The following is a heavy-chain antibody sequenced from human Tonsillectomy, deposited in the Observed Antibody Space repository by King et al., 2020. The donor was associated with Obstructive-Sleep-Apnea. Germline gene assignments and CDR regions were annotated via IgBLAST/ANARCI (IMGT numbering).Heavy chain of an antibody. CDR2: INTNTGNP. D-gene: IGHD3-22*01. J-gene: IGHJ4*02. CDR1: GYTFTNYA. Sequence: QLVQSGSELKKPGASVKVSCKASGYTFTNYAMNWVRQAPGQGLEWMGWINTNTGNPTYAQDFPGRFVFSLDTSVSTAYLQISSLKAEDTAVYYCARGGYDSSGYYLHYFDYWGQGTLVTVSS. CDR3: ARGGYDSSGYYLHYFDY. V-gene: IGHV7-4-1*02.